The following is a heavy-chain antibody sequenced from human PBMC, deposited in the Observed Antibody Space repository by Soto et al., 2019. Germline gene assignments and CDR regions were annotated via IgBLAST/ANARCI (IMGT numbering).Heavy chain of an antibody. V-gene: IGHV3-30-3*01. J-gene: IGHJ4*02. CDR3: ARSYCGDNCALDY. CDR1: GFIFSSFP. Sequence: GGSLSLSCAASGFIFSSFPMHWVRQAPGKWLEWVAVVSKDGSDKHYADSVKGRFTISRDNSENTLHLQMNSLRPEDTGVYYCARSYCGDNCALDYWGQGTPVTVSS. CDR2: VSKDGSDK. D-gene: IGHD2-21*02.